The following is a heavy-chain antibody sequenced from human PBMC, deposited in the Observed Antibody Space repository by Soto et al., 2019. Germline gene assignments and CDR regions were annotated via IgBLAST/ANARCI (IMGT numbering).Heavy chain of an antibody. CDR1: GFSLSNARMG. CDR3: ARTPVSDYGDYIYYYYYGMDV. CDR2: IFSNDEK. J-gene: IGHJ6*02. V-gene: IGHV2-26*01. D-gene: IGHD4-17*01. Sequence: SGPTLVNPTETLTLTCTVSGFSLSNARMGVSWIRQPPGKALEWLAHIFSNDEKSYSTSLKSRLTISKDTSKSQVVLTMTNMDPVDTATYYCARTPVSDYGDYIYYYYYGMDVWGQGT.